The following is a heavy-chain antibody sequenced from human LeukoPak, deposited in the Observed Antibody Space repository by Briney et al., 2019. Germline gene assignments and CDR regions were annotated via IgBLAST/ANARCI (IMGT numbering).Heavy chain of an antibody. CDR2: INHSGST. Sequence: PSETLSLTCAVYGGSFSGYYWSWIRQPPGKGLEWIGEINHSGSTNYNPSLKSRVTISVDTSKNQFSLKLSSVTAADTAVYYRARGWVLYSSSSWFDPWGQGTLVTVSS. V-gene: IGHV4-34*01. CDR3: ARGWVLYSSSSWFDP. CDR1: GGSFSGYY. J-gene: IGHJ5*02. D-gene: IGHD6-6*01.